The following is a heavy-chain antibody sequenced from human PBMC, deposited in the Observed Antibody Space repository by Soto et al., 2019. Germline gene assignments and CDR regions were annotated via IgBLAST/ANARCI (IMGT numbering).Heavy chain of an antibody. Sequence: GGSLRLSCAASGFTFSSYSMNWVRQAPGKGLEWVSSISSSSSYIYYADSVKGRFTISRDNAKNSLYLQMNSLRAEDTAVYYCATNPEDILTGLDYWGQGTLVTVSS. CDR2: ISSSSSYI. D-gene: IGHD3-9*01. V-gene: IGHV3-21*01. CDR3: ATNPEDILTGLDY. J-gene: IGHJ4*02. CDR1: GFTFSSYS.